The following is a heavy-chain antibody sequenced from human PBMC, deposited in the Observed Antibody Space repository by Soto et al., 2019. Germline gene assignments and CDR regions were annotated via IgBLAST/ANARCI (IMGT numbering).Heavy chain of an antibody. V-gene: IGHV4-30-4*01. CDR1: GGSISSGDYY. Sequence: QVQLQESGPGLVKPSQTLSLTCTVSGGSISSGDYYWSWIRQPPGKGLEWIGFIYNSGNTYHNPSVKGRVTISAETSKNQFSLKLSSVTAADTAVYYCARAYGDYWYFDLWGRGTLVTVSS. J-gene: IGHJ2*01. CDR2: IYNSGNT. CDR3: ARAYGDYWYFDL. D-gene: IGHD4-17*01.